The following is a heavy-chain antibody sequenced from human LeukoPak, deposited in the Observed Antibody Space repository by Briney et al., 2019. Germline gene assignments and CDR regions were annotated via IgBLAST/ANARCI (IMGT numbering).Heavy chain of an antibody. V-gene: IGHV1-69*01. J-gene: IGHJ3*02. CDR1: GGTFSSYA. CDR3: ARVVDIVVVPAARPGGAFDI. CDR2: IIPIFGTA. Sequence: SVKVSCKASGGTFSSYAISWVRQAPGQGLEWMGGIIPIFGTANYAQKFQGRVTITADESTSTAYTELSSLRSEDTAVYYCARVVDIVVVPAARPGGAFDIWGQGTMVTVSS. D-gene: IGHD2-2*03.